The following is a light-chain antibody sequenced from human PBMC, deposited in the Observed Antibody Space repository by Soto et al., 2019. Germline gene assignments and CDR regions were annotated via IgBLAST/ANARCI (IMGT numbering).Light chain of an antibody. CDR3: QQYESFSPYT. V-gene: IGKV1-5*01. J-gene: IGKJ2*01. CDR2: DAS. CDR1: QSVSSS. Sequence: DIQMTQSPSTLSAFVGDRVTITCRASQSVSSSLAWYQQKPGKAPKLLIYDASTLESGVPSRCSGSGYGTEFTLTINSLQPGDFATYYCQQYESFSPYTFGQGTRLEIK.